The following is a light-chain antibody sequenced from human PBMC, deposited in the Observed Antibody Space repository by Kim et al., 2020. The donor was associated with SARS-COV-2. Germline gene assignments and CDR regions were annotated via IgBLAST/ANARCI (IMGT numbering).Light chain of an antibody. V-gene: IGLV2-14*03. J-gene: IGLJ2*01. CDR1: SSDVGGYKY. Sequence: GQSITISCTGTSSDVGGYKYVSWYQQHPGKAPKLLMFDVSNRPSGVSSRFSGFKSGNTASLTISGLQVEDEADYYCSSYTSSNSLVFGGGTQLTVL. CDR2: DVS. CDR3: SSYTSSNSLV.